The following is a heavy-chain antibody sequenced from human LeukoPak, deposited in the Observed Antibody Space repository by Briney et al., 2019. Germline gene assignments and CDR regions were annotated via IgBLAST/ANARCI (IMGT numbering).Heavy chain of an antibody. CDR3: TTYRQQLAFDT. V-gene: IGHV4-4*07. J-gene: IGHJ4*02. Sequence: SETLSLTCTVSGASMSSYYRSWIRQSAGKGLEWIGRIYTDGSTNYSPSLKSRVTMSVDTSKKQFSLKLNSVTAADMAVYYCTTYRQQLAFDTWGQGTLVTVSS. CDR1: GASMSSYY. CDR2: IYTDGST. D-gene: IGHD6-13*01.